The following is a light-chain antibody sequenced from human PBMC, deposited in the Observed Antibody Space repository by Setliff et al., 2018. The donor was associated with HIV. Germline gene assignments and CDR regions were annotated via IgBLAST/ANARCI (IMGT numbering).Light chain of an antibody. CDR1: TGAVTSGYY. CDR3: LLYYGGAVV. Sequence: QAVVTQEPSLTVSPEGTVTLTCASSTGAVTSGYYPNWFQQKPGQAPRTLIYYTSNKHSWTPARFSGSLLGGKAALTLSGVQPEDEAEYYCLLYYGGAVVFGGGTK. V-gene: IGLV7-43*01. CDR2: YTS. J-gene: IGLJ2*01.